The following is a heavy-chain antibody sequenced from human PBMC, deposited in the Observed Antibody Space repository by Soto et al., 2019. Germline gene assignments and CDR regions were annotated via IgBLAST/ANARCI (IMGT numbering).Heavy chain of an antibody. CDR1: GFTFSSYA. CDR2: SSGSGGTT. J-gene: IGHJ3*02. D-gene: IGHD6-19*01. V-gene: IGHV3-23*01. CDR3: AKTANGWFSAFDI. Sequence: EVQLLESGGGLVQPGGSLRLSCAASGFTFSSYAMSWVRQAPGKGLEWVSASSGSGGTTYYEDSVKGRFTFSRDNSKNTLYLQMNSLRAEDTAVYYCAKTANGWFSAFDIWGQGTMVTVSS.